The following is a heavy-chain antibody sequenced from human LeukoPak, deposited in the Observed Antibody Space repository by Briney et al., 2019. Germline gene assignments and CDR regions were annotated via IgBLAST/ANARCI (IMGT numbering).Heavy chain of an antibody. V-gene: IGHV3-23*01. D-gene: IGHD5-18*01. J-gene: IGHJ3*02. CDR1: GFTFSSYA. CDR2: ISGSGGST. CDR3: ARTRGYSYGYDAFVI. Sequence: GGSLRLSCAASGFTFSSYAMSWVRQASGKGLEWVSAISGSGGSTYYADSVKGRFTISRDNSKNTLYLQMNSLRAEDTAVYYCARTRGYSYGYDAFVIWGQGTMVTVSS.